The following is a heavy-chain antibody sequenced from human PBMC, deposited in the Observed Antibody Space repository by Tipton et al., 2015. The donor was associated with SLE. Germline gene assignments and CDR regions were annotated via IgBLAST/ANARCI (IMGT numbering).Heavy chain of an antibody. J-gene: IGHJ4*02. Sequence: SLRLSCAASGFTFSSYSMNWVRQAPGKGLEWVSSISSSSSYIYYADSVKGRFTTSRDNAKNSLYLQMNSLRAEDTAVYYCARAAWEAWDYWGQGTLVTVSS. D-gene: IGHD1-26*01. CDR2: ISSSSSYI. V-gene: IGHV3-21*01. CDR1: GFTFSSYS. CDR3: ARAAWEAWDY.